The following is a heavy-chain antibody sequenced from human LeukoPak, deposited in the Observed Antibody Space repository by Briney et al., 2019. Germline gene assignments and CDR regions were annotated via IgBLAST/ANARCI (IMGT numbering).Heavy chain of an antibody. Sequence: GGSLRLSCEASGSGFTFGNFGMSWVRQAPGKGLEWVSAISGSGGSTYYADSVKGRFTISRDNSKNTLYLQMNSLRAEDTAVCYCAKTGLRYFDWLSSGFDYWGQGTLVTVSS. CDR2: ISGSGGST. J-gene: IGHJ4*02. CDR3: AKTGLRYFDWLSSGFDY. CDR1: GSGFTFGNFG. D-gene: IGHD3-9*01. V-gene: IGHV3-23*01.